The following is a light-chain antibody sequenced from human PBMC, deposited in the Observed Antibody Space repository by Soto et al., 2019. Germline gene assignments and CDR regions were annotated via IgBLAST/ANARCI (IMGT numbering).Light chain of an antibody. CDR1: QSISDW. CDR3: QQYNSYPWT. Sequence: DIQMTQSPPTLSASVGDRVTITCRASQSISDWLAWYQQKPGKAPKLLIYDASSLESGVPSRFSGSGSGTEFTLTISSLQPDDFATYYCQQYNSYPWTFGQGTKVEIK. J-gene: IGKJ1*01. V-gene: IGKV1-5*01. CDR2: DAS.